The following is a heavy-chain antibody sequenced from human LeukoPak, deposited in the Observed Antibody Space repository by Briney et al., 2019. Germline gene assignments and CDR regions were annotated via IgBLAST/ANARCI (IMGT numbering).Heavy chain of an antibody. CDR1: GFTFSSNY. J-gene: IGHJ4*02. D-gene: IGHD2-2*02. CDR3: ARDPGYCSSTSCYTFDY. Sequence: GGSLRLSCAASGFTFSSNYMSWVRQAPGKGLEWVSVIYRGGSTYYADSVKGRFTISRDNSKNTLYLQMNSLRAEDTAVYYCARDPGYCSSTSCYTFDYWGQGTLVTVSS. V-gene: IGHV3-66*02. CDR2: IYRGGST.